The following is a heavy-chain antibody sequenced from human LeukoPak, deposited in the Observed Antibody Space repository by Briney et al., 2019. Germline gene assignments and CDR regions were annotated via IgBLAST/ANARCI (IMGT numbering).Heavy chain of an antibody. CDR3: ARGGVRSQTRDPLDY. CDR2: IYYSGST. Sequence: SETLSLTCTVSGGSISSYYWSWIRQPPGKGLEWTGYIYYSGSTNYNPSLKSRVTISVDTSKNQFSLKLSSVTAADTAVYYCARGGVRSQTRDPLDYWGQGTLVTVSS. V-gene: IGHV4-59*08. CDR1: GGSISSYY. J-gene: IGHJ4*02. D-gene: IGHD3-3*01.